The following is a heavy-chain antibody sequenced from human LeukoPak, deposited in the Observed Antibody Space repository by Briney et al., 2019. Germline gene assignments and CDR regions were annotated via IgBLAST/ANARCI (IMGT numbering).Heavy chain of an antibody. J-gene: IGHJ6*02. CDR3: ARELGDCTGGSCFYYGMDV. D-gene: IGHD2-15*01. CDR2: ISSSSSYI. Sequence: GGSLRLSCAASGFTVSSNHMSWVRQAPGKGLEWVSSISSSSSYIFYADSVKGRFTISRDNAKNSLYLQMNSLRAEDTAVYYCARELGDCTGGSCFYYGMDVWGQGTTVTVSS. CDR1: GFTVSSNH. V-gene: IGHV3-21*01.